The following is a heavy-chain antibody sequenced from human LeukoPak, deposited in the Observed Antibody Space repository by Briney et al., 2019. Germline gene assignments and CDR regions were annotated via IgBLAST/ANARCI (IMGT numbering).Heavy chain of an antibody. D-gene: IGHD2-2*01. V-gene: IGHV4-59*08. Sequence: SETLSLTCTVSGGSISSYYWSWIRQPPGKGLEWIGYIYYSGSTNYNPSLKSRVTISVDTSKNQFSLKLSSVTAADTAVYYCARHLIVVVPAAHFDIWGQGTMVTVSS. J-gene: IGHJ3*02. CDR3: ARHLIVVVPAAHFDI. CDR2: IYYSGST. CDR1: GGSISSYY.